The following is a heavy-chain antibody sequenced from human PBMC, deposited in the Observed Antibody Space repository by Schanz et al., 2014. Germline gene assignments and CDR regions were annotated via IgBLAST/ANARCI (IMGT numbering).Heavy chain of an antibody. CDR1: GFTFSRYN. CDR2: IKKDGSEK. V-gene: IGHV3-7*01. Sequence: VLLVESGGGLVKPGGSLRLSCAGTGFTFSRYNMNWVRQAPGRGLEWVATIKKDGSEKYNVDAVKGRFTISRDNAENSVYLEMKSLRAEDTAMYYCARGPNYGSGSYSSYWGQGTLVTVSS. D-gene: IGHD3-10*01. J-gene: IGHJ4*02. CDR3: ARGPNYGSGSYSSY.